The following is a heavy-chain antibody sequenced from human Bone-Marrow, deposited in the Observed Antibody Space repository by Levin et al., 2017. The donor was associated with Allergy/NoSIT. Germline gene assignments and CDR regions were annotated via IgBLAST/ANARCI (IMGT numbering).Heavy chain of an antibody. V-gene: IGHV4-39*01. CDR2: IYYDGST. D-gene: IGHD3-9*01. CDR1: GGSISSSRYY. J-gene: IGHJ4*02. Sequence: PSETLSLTCSVSGGSISSSRYYWGWIRQPPGKQLEWIGSIYYDGSTHHNPSLKGRVTMSGDSSKNQFSLKLSSVTAADTAMYCCARRPSGSNILTGCYEARFDYWGPGTLVTVSS. CDR3: ARRPSGSNILTGCYEARFDY.